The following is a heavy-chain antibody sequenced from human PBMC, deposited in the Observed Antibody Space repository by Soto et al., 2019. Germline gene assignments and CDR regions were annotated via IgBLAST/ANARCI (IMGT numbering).Heavy chain of an antibody. Sequence: SETLSLTCTVSGGSISSGGYYWSWIRQHPGKGLEWIGYIYYSGSTYYNPSLKSRVTISVDTSKNQFSLKLSSVTAADTAVYYCARGQTYYDILTGFPAWGQGTLVTAPQ. V-gene: IGHV4-31*03. J-gene: IGHJ5*02. D-gene: IGHD3-9*01. CDR2: IYYSGST. CDR1: GGSISSGGYY. CDR3: ARGQTYYDILTGFPA.